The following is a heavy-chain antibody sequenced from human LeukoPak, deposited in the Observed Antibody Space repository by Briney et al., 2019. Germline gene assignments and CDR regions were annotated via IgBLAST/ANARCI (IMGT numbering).Heavy chain of an antibody. J-gene: IGHJ6*02. V-gene: IGHV3-74*01. Sequence: GGSLRLSCAASGFTFSSYWMHWVRQAPGKGLVWVSRINSDGSSTSYADSVKGRFTISRDNAKNTLYLQMNSLRAEDTAVYYCARVGVGYCSGGSCYSVGYYYYYYGMDVWGQGTTVTVSS. CDR2: INSDGSST. CDR3: ARVGVGYCSGGSCYSVGYYYYYYGMDV. CDR1: GFTFSSYW. D-gene: IGHD2-15*01.